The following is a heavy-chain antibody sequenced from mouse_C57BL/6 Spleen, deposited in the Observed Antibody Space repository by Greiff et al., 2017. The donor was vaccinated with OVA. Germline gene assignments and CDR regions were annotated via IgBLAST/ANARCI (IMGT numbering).Heavy chain of an antibody. CDR3: ARRELTGFFAY. V-gene: IGHV3-1*01. D-gene: IGHD4-1*01. CDR1: GYSITSGYD. CDR2: ISYSGST. J-gene: IGHJ3*01. Sequence: DVQLVESGPGMVKPSQSLSLTCTVTGYSITSGYDWHWIRHFPGNKLEWMGYISYSGSTNYNPSLKSRISITHDTSKNHFFLKLNSVTTEDTATYYCARRELTGFFAYWGQGTLVTVSA.